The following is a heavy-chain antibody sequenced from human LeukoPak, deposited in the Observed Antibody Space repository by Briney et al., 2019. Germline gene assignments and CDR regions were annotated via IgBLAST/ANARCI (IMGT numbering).Heavy chain of an antibody. CDR3: ARACSGGSCPIDY. CDR1: GGTSSSYA. D-gene: IGHD2-15*01. V-gene: IGHV1-69*04. Sequence: SVKVSCKASGGTSSSYAISWVRQAPGQGLEWMGRIIPIFGIANYAQKFQGKVTITADKSTSTAYMELSSLRSEDTAVYYCARACSGGSCPIDYWGQGTLVTVSS. J-gene: IGHJ4*02. CDR2: IIPIFGIA.